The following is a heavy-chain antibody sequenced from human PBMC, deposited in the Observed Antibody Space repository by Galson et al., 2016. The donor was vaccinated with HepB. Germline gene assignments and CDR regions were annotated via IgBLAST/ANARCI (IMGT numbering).Heavy chain of an antibody. CDR2: FIPLLGVT. CDR3: AVVSSAELVFTPSPPHDWVDF. D-gene: IGHD1-14*01. J-gene: IGHJ5*01. V-gene: IGHV1-69*04. Sequence: KVSGGTLNNYVISWVRQAPGQGLEWMGRFIPLLGVTNYALKFQGRLIITADKSTATAYMDLSGLRSEDTAVYFCAVVSSAELVFTPSPPHDWVDFWGQGTLVTVSS. CDR1: GGTLNNYV.